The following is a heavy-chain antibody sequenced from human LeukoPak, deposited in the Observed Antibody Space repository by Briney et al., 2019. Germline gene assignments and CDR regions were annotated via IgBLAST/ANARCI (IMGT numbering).Heavy chain of an antibody. J-gene: IGHJ4*02. Sequence: PSETLSLTCTVSGGSIGSSTYYWGWIRQPPGKGLEWIGYIYYSGSTYYNPSLKSRVTISVDTSKNQFSLKLSSVTAADTAVYYCARRTYFYDSSGYYFDYWGQGTLVTVSS. CDR2: IYYSGST. CDR1: GGSIGSSTYY. V-gene: IGHV4-39*07. CDR3: ARRTYFYDSSGYYFDY. D-gene: IGHD3-22*01.